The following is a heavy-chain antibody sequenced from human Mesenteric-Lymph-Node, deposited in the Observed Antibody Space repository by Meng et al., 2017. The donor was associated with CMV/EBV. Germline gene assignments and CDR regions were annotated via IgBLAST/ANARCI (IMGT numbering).Heavy chain of an antibody. CDR3: ARLEVLVPAKGIYYYHGMDV. CDR2: IFYSGGT. Sequence: GSLRLSCNVSGDSVTSSSSFWAWIRQPPGKGLEWIGNIFYSGGTYYNPSLKSRVTISLDTSKNRFSLTLSSVTAADTAVYYCARLEVLVPAKGIYYYHGMDVWGHGTTVTVSS. J-gene: IGHJ6*02. D-gene: IGHD2-15*01. V-gene: IGHV4-39*01. CDR1: GDSVTSSSSF.